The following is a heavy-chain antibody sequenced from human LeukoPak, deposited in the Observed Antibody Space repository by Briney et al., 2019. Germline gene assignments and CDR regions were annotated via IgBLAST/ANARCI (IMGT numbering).Heavy chain of an antibody. J-gene: IGHJ4*02. D-gene: IGHD5-18*01. Sequence: ASVKVSCKASGFTFTSYTMYWVRQAPGQRLEWLGCINAGNGDTKYSQEFQGRVTITRDTSASTAYMELSSLRSEDMAVYYCAKGFSGAAMYFDYWGQGTLVTVSS. CDR2: INAGNGDT. CDR3: AKGFSGAAMYFDY. V-gene: IGHV1-3*03. CDR1: GFTFTSYT.